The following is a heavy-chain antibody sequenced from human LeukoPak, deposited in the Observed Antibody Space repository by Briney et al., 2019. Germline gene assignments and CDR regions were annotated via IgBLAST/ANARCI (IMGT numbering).Heavy chain of an antibody. V-gene: IGHV1-2*02. CDR2: INPRSGGT. J-gene: IGHJ4*02. D-gene: IGHD2-2*01. CDR3: ARGSGTSWFDY. CDR1: GYTFTANY. Sequence: ASVKLSCKASGYTFTANYMHWVRQSPGQGLEWMGWINPRSGGTNYGEKFRGRVTMTRETSITTEYMQLSSLRFDYTAVYYCARGSGTSWFDYWGQGTLVTVSS.